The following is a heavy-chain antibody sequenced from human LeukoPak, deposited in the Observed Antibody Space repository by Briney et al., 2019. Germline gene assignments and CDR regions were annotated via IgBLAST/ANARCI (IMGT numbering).Heavy chain of an antibody. CDR2: IYYSGST. V-gene: IGHV4-61*03. CDR1: GGSISSSSYY. D-gene: IGHD3-22*01. Sequence: SETLSLTCTVSGGSISSSSYYWSWIRQPPGKGLEWIAYIYYSGSTNYNPSLRSRVTISVDSSKNHFSLKLSSVTAADTALYYCARGNYYDSTTYYRAFDIWGQGTMVTVSS. J-gene: IGHJ3*02. CDR3: ARGNYYDSTTYYRAFDI.